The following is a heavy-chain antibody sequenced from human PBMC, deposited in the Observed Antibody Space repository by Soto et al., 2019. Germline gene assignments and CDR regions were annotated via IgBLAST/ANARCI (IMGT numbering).Heavy chain of an antibody. CDR1: GGSISSGGYS. Sequence: QLQLQESGSGLVRASQTLSLTCAVSGGSISSGGYSWSWIRLPPGKGLEWIGNINHGGSTYYNPSLKSRVSISIDKSMNQFYLNLNSVTAADTAIYYCARVRQGCSANNCYFDPWGQGTQVTISS. V-gene: IGHV4-30-2*01. CDR2: INHGGST. CDR3: ARVRQGCSANNCYFDP. J-gene: IGHJ5*01. D-gene: IGHD1-1*01.